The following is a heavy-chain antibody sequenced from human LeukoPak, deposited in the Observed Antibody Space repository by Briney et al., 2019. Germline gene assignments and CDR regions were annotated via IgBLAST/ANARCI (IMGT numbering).Heavy chain of an antibody. CDR1: GGSISSYY. J-gene: IGHJ4*02. CDR3: ARQSRGAAADNDY. CDR2: IYYSGSTNYNPYSGST. Sequence: PSETLSLTCSVSGGSISSYYWSWIRQPPGKGLEWIGYIYYSGSTNYNPYSGSTNYNPSLKSRVTISVDASKNQFSLQLFSVTAADTAVYYCARQSRGAAADNDYWGQGTLVTVSS. V-gene: IGHV4-59*08. D-gene: IGHD6-13*01.